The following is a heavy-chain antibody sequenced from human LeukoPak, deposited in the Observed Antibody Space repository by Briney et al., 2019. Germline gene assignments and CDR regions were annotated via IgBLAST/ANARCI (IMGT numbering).Heavy chain of an antibody. D-gene: IGHD6-13*01. V-gene: IGHV5-10-1*01. CDR2: IDPSDSYT. CDR3: ARHYIAAAGTYDY. CDR1: GYSFTSFW. Sequence: GESLKISCKGSGYSFTSFWISWVRQMPGKGLEWMGRIDPSDSYTNYSPSFQGHVTISADKSISTAYLQWSSLKASDTAMYYCARHYIAAAGTYDYWGQGTLVTVSS. J-gene: IGHJ4*02.